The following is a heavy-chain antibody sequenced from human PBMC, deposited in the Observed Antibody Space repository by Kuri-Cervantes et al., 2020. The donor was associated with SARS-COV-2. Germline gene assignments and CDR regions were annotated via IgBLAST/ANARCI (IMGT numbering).Heavy chain of an antibody. CDR2: INAGNGDT. Sequence: ASVKVSCKSSGLTFVNYAMHWVRQAPGQRLEWMGWINAGNGDTKISQKFQGRVTITRDIFADTAYMDLSSLRSEDTAVYYCATYFYGSGNYHDTLDKWGQGTLVTVSS. J-gene: IGHJ4*02. V-gene: IGHV1-3*01. D-gene: IGHD3-10*01. CDR1: GLTFVNYA. CDR3: ATYFYGSGNYHDTLDK.